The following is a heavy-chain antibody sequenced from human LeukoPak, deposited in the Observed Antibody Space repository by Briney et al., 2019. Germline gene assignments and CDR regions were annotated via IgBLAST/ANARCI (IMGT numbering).Heavy chain of an antibody. CDR3: AKGRMDTAMVFLDS. V-gene: IGHV3-33*06. CDR2: IWYDGSNK. J-gene: IGHJ4*02. D-gene: IGHD5-18*01. CDR1: GFTFSSYG. Sequence: GGSLRLSCAASGFTFSSYGMHWVRQAPGKGLEWVAVIWYDGSNKYYADSVKGRFTISRDNSKNTLYLQMNSLRAEDTAVYYCAKGRMDTAMVFLDSWGQGTLVTVSS.